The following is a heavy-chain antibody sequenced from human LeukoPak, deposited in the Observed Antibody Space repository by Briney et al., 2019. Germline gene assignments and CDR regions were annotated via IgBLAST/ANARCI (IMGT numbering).Heavy chain of an antibody. CDR1: GGSISSSSYY. CDR3: ARVFPYPLRAPFDP. CDR2: IYYSGST. Sequence: SETLSLTCTVSGGSISSSSYYWGWIRQPPGKGLEWIGSIYYSGSTYYNPSLKSRVTISVDTSKNQFSLKLSSVTAADTAVYYCARVFPYPLRAPFDPWGQGTLVTVSS. J-gene: IGHJ5*02. D-gene: IGHD3-3*01. V-gene: IGHV4-39*07.